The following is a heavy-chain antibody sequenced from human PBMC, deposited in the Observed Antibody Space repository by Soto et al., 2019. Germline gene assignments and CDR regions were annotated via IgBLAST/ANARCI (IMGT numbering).Heavy chain of an antibody. J-gene: IGHJ3*02. D-gene: IGHD3-22*01. Sequence: PSETLSLTCTVSGGSISSYYWSWIRQPPGKGLEWIGYIYYSGSTNYNPSLKSRVTISVDTSKNQFSLKLSTVTAADTAVYYCARQDSSGYYWRGAFDIWGQGTMVTVSS. V-gene: IGHV4-59*12. CDR2: IYYSGST. CDR3: ARQDSSGYYWRGAFDI. CDR1: GGSISSYY.